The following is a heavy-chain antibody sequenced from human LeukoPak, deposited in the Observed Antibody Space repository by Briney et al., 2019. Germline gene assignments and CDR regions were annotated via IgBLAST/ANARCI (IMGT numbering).Heavy chain of an antibody. V-gene: IGHV3-53*01. CDR2: IYSGGST. CDR3: AKEEYSVYDSYFFDY. CDR1: GFTVSSNY. D-gene: IGHD5/OR15-5a*01. J-gene: IGHJ4*02. Sequence: GGSLRLSCAASGFTVSSNYMSWVRQAPGKGLEWVSVIYSGGSTYYADSVKGRFTISRDNSKNTLYLQMNSLRAEDTAVYYCAKEEYSVYDSYFFDYWGQGTLVTVSS.